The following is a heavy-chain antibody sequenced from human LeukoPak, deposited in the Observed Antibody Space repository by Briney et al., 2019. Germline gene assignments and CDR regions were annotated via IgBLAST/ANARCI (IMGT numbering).Heavy chain of an antibody. Sequence: GGSLRLSCAASGFTASSNYMSWVRQAPGKGLEWVSGNSGSGGSTYYADSVKGRSTVSRDNSKNTLYLQMNSLRAEDTAVYYCAKGSSSYYYYYMDVWGKGTTVTVSS. CDR1: GFTASSNY. CDR3: AKGSSSYYYYYMDV. V-gene: IGHV3-23*01. D-gene: IGHD6-13*01. CDR2: NSGSGGST. J-gene: IGHJ6*03.